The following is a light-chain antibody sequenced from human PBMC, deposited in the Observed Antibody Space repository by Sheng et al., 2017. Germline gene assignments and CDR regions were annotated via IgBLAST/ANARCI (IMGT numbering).Light chain of an antibody. Sequence: EIVMTQSPGTLSVSQGERATLSCRASQSVSNKVAWYQQKPGQAPRLLIYGASTRATGVPARFXGSGSGTDFTLTISSLQSEDLAVYYCQQYHKWPLPFGGGTNVEIK. CDR1: QSVSNK. CDR2: GAS. J-gene: IGKJ4*01. CDR3: QQYHKWPLP. V-gene: IGKV3-15*01.